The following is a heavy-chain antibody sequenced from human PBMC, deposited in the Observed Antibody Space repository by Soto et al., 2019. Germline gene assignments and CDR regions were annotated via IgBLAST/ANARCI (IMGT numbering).Heavy chain of an antibody. CDR1: GFTFSNYA. CDR3: AKRPLRSGYATDY. J-gene: IGHJ4*02. D-gene: IGHD5-12*01. CDR2: ISGSGGST. V-gene: IGHV3-23*01. Sequence: EVQLLDSGGGLVQPGGSLRLSCAASGFTFSNYAMNWVRQAPVKGLDWVSAISGSGGSTYYADSVKGRFTISRDNSKNTLYLKMSSLRAEDTAVYYCAKRPLRSGYATDYWGQGTLVTVSS.